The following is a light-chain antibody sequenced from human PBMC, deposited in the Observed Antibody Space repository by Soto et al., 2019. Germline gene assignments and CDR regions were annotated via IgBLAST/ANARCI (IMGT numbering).Light chain of an antibody. CDR1: QSVSSY. J-gene: IGKJ4*01. Sequence: EIVLTQSPATLSLSPGEGATLSCRASQSVSSYLAWYQQKPGQAPRLIIYGASNRATGIPARFSGSGSGTDFTLTISSLEPEDSAVYYCHQRIKWPLTFGGGTKVEIK. CDR3: HQRIKWPLT. CDR2: GAS. V-gene: IGKV3-11*01.